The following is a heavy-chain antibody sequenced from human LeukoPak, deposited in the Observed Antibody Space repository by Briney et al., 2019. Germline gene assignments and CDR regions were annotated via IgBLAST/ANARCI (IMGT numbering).Heavy chain of an antibody. Sequence: SETLSLTCTVSGGSISSSSYYWGWIRQPPGKGLEWIGSIYYSGSTYYNPSLKSRVNISVDTSKKQFSMKLSSVTAADTAVYYCARHSSGYYYTPKVGYYFDYWGQGTLVTVSS. V-gene: IGHV4-39*01. CDR2: IYYSGST. J-gene: IGHJ4*02. CDR1: GGSISSSSYY. CDR3: ARHSSGYYYTPKVGYYFDY. D-gene: IGHD3-22*01.